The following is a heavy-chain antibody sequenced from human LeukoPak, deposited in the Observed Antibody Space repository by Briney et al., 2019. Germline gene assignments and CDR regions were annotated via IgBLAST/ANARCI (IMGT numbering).Heavy chain of an antibody. J-gene: IGHJ4*02. CDR2: ISSSSSYI. CDR1: GFTFSSYS. D-gene: IGHD6-19*01. Sequence: GGSLRLSCAASGFTFSSYSMNWVRQAPGKGLEWVSSISSSSSYIYYADSVKGRFTISRDNAKNSLYLQMNSLRAEDTAVYYCARRAVAAPPYYFDYWGQGTLATVSS. CDR3: ARRAVAAPPYYFDY. V-gene: IGHV3-21*01.